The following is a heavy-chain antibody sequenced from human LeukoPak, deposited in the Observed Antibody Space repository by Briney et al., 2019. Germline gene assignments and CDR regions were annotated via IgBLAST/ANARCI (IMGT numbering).Heavy chain of an antibody. CDR2: MNPNSGST. J-gene: IGHJ4*02. V-gene: IGHV1-8*01. CDR1: GYTFTSYD. CDR3: ARENYDFKGSGFDY. Sequence: ASVTVSCKASGYTFTSYDINWVRQATGQGLEWMGWMNPNSGSTGYAQKFQGRVTMTRNTSISTAYMELSSLRSDDTAVYYCARENYDFKGSGFDYWGQGTLVTVSS. D-gene: IGHD3-22*01.